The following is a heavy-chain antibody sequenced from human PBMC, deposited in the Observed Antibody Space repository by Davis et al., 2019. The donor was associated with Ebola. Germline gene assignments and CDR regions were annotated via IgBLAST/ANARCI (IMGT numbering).Heavy chain of an antibody. CDR1: GFTFGDYA. V-gene: IGHV3-33*01. CDR3: ARESWDIVATITYYGMDV. D-gene: IGHD5-12*01. CDR2: IWYDGSNK. J-gene: IGHJ6*02. Sequence: GESLKISCTASGFTFGDYAMSWVRQAPGKGLEWVAVIWYDGSNKYYADSVKGRFTISRDNSKNTLYLQMNSLRAEDTAVYYCARESWDIVATITYYGMDVWGQGTTVTVSS.